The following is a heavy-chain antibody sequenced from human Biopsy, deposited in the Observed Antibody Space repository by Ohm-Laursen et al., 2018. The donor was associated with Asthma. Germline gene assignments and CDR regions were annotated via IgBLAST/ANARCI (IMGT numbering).Heavy chain of an antibody. V-gene: IGHV3-30*03. CDR3: ARQSGQEYGDSIPFNT. D-gene: IGHD3-22*01. Sequence: SLRLSCAASGFVFSQCGMHWVRQGPGKGLEWVALVSSDGHNKYYEDSVKGRFTISRDNSRNRLYLQINSLTVEDSAVYFCARQSGQEYGDSIPFNTWGQGTKVAVSS. CDR1: GFVFSQCG. J-gene: IGHJ3*02. CDR2: VSSDGHNK.